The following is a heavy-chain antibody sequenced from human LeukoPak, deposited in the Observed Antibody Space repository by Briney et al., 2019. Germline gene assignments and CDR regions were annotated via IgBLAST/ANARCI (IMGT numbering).Heavy chain of an antibody. CDR1: GGSFSGYY. CDR3: ARENVRFLEWLLFGWFDP. V-gene: IGHV4-34*01. Sequence: SETLSLTCAVYGGSFSGYYWSWIRQPPGKGLEWIGEINHSGSTNYNPSLKSRVTISVDTSKNQFSLKLSPVTAADTAVYYCARENVRFLEWLLFGWFDPWGQGTLVTVSS. CDR2: INHSGST. D-gene: IGHD3-3*01. J-gene: IGHJ5*02.